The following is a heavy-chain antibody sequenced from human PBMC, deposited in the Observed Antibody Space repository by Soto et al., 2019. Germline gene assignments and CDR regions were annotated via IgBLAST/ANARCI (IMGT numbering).Heavy chain of an antibody. J-gene: IGHJ6*03. Sequence: QVQLVQSGAEVKKPGASVKVSCKASGYTFTSYDINWVRQATGQGLEWMGWMNPNSGNTCYAQKFQGRVTMTRNTSISPAYMELSSLRSEDTAVYYCARADEVVAATDYYYYMDVWGKGTTVTVSS. CDR3: ARADEVVAATDYYYYMDV. D-gene: IGHD2-15*01. CDR1: GYTFTSYD. CDR2: MNPNSGNT. V-gene: IGHV1-8*01.